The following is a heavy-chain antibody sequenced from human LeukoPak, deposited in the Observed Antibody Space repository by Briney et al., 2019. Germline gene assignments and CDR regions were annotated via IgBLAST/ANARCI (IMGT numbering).Heavy chain of an antibody. D-gene: IGHD5-12*01. CDR2: ISYDGSNK. CDR3: AKEQMGYSGYDLGLDY. CDR1: GFTFSSYG. J-gene: IGHJ4*02. Sequence: GGSLRLSCAASGFTFSSYGMHWGRQAPGKGLKWVAVISYDGSNKYYADSVKGRFTISRDNSKNTLYLQMNSLRAEDTAVYYCAKEQMGYSGYDLGLDYWGQGTLVTVSS. V-gene: IGHV3-30*18.